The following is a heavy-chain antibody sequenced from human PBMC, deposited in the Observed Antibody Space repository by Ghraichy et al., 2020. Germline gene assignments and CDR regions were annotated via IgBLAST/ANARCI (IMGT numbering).Heavy chain of an antibody. D-gene: IGHD6-19*01. CDR3: TRHNLVEYGSGWHSAQYYYYYGMDV. Sequence: GGSLRLSCAASGFTFSGSAMHWVRQASGKGLEWVGRIRSKANSYATAYAASVKGRFTISRDDSKNTAYLQMNSLKTEDTAVYYCTRHNLVEYGSGWHSAQYYYYYGMDVWGQGTTVTVSS. CDR1: GFTFSGSA. V-gene: IGHV3-73*01. CDR2: IRSKANSYAT. J-gene: IGHJ6*02.